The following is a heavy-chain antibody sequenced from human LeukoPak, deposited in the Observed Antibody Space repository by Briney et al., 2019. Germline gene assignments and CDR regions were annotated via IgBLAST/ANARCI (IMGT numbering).Heavy chain of an antibody. D-gene: IGHD1-26*01. J-gene: IGHJ4*02. CDR3: ATGMRGSYYDFDY. CDR2: FDPEDGET. V-gene: IGHV1-24*01. CDR1: GYTLTELS. Sequence: ASVKVSCKVSGYTLTELSMHWVRQAPGKGVEWMGGFDPEDGETIYAQKFQGRVTVTEDTSTDTAYMELSSLRSEDTAVYYCATGMRGSYYDFDYWGQGTLVTVSS.